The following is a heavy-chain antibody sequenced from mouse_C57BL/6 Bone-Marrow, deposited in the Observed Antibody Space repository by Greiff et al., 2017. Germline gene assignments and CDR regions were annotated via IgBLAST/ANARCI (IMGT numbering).Heavy chain of an antibody. V-gene: IGHV5-6*01. D-gene: IGHD4-1*01. CDR3: ARQGTGIGDY. CDR1: GFTFSSYG. CDR2: ISSGGSYT. Sequence: EVQLVESGGDLVKPGGSLKLSCAASGFTFSSYGMSWVRQTPDKRLEWVATISSGGSYTYYPDSVKGRFTISRDNAKNTLYLQMSSLKSEDTAMYYCARQGTGIGDYWGQGTTLTVSS. J-gene: IGHJ2*01.